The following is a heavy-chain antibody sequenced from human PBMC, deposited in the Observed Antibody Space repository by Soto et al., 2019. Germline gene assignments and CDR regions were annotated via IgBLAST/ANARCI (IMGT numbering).Heavy chain of an antibody. CDR1: GGTFSSYA. CDR3: ASGPLQYCISTSCYGYGMDV. J-gene: IGHJ6*02. CDR2: IIPIFGTA. V-gene: IGHV1-69*12. D-gene: IGHD2-2*01. Sequence: QVQLVQSGAEVKKPGSSVKVSCKASGGTFSSYAISWVRQAPGQGLEWMGGIIPIFGTANYAQKFQGRVTITADESTSTAYMELSSLRSEDTAVYYCASGPLQYCISTSCYGYGMDVWGQGTTVTVSS.